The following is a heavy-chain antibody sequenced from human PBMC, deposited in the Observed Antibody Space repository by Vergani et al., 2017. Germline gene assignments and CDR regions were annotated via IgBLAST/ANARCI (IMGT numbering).Heavy chain of an antibody. D-gene: IGHD6-6*01. CDR2: ISYDGSNK. CDR1: GFTFSSYG. J-gene: IGHJ3*02. Sequence: QVQLVESGGGVVQPGRSLRLSCAASGFTFSSYGMHWVRQAPGKGLEWVAVISYDGSNKYYADSVKGRFTISRDNSKNTLYLQMNSLRAEDTAVYYCAGGRRSSSSAAFDIWGQGTMVTVSS. CDR3: AGGRRSSSSAAFDI. V-gene: IGHV3-30*03.